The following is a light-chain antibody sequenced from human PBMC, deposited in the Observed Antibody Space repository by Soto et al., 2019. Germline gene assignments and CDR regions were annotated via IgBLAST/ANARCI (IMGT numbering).Light chain of an antibody. CDR3: QEYNNWPHWT. CDR1: QSVSSN. CDR2: GAS. V-gene: IGKV3-15*01. J-gene: IGKJ1*01. Sequence: EIVMTQSPATLSVSPGERATLSCRASQSVSSNLAWYQQKPGQAPRLLISGASTRATGIPARFSGSGSGTEFTLTITSLQSEDFAVYYCQEYNNWPHWTFGQGTKVEIK.